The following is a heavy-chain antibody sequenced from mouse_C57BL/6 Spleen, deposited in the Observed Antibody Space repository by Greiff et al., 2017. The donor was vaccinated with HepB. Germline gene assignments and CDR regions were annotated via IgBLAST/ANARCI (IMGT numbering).Heavy chain of an antibody. J-gene: IGHJ1*03. D-gene: IGHD4-1*01. V-gene: IGHV5-17*01. CDR3: ASGTGHWYFDV. CDR2: ISSGSSTI. CDR1: GFTFSDYG. Sequence: EVKVVESGGGLVKPGGSLKLSCAASGFTFSDYGMHWVRQAPEKGLEWVAYISSGSSTIYYADTVKGRFTISRDNAKNTLFLQMTSLRSEDTAMYYCASGTGHWYFDVWGTGTTVTVSS.